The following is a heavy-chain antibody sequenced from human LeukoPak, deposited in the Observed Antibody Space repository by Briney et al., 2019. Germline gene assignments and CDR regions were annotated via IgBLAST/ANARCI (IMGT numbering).Heavy chain of an antibody. CDR2: IYYRGST. D-gene: IGHD5-24*01. Sequence: SETLSLTCTVSGGSISSSGYYWAWIRQPPGKGLEWIGGIYYRGSTYYNPSLKSRVTISVDTSKNQFSLKLSSVTAADTAVYCCATSRDGYKVDYWGQGTLVTVSS. J-gene: IGHJ4*02. CDR1: GGSISSSGYY. CDR3: ATSRDGYKVDY. V-gene: IGHV4-39*07.